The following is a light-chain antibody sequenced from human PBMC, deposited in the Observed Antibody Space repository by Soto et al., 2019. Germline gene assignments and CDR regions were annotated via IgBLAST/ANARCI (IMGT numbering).Light chain of an antibody. V-gene: IGKV3-11*01. Sequence: EIVLTQSPATLSLCPGERATLSCRASQSVSSYLAWYQQKPGQAPRLLIYDASNSATGIPARFSGSGSGTDFTLTISSLEPEDFAVYYCQQRSNWPPTFGQGTKLEIK. CDR3: QQRSNWPPT. CDR2: DAS. CDR1: QSVSSY. J-gene: IGKJ2*01.